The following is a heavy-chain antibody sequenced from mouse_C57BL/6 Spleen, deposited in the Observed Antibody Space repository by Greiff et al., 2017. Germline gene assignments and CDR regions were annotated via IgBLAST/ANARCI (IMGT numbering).Heavy chain of an antibody. CDR1: GYAFSSYW. CDR2: IYPGDGDT. CDR3: ARYGYYGSSYNFDY. J-gene: IGHJ2*01. V-gene: IGHV1-80*01. D-gene: IGHD1-1*01. Sequence: QVQLKESGAELVKPGASVKISCKASGYAFSSYWMNWVKQRPGQGLEWIGQIYPGDGDTNYNGKFKGKATLTADKSSSTAYMQLSSLTSEDSAVYFCARYGYYGSSYNFDYWGQGTTLTVSS.